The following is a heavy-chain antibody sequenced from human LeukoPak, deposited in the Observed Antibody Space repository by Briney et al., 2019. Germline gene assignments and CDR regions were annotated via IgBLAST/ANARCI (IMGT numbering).Heavy chain of an antibody. CDR1: GYSISSGYY. J-gene: IGHJ2*01. CDR3: ARVSSSWYQDWYFDL. V-gene: IGHV4-38-2*02. Sequence: SETLSLTFTVSGYSISSGYYWGWIRQPPGKGLEWIGSIYHSGSTNYNPSLKSRVTMSVDTSKNQFSLKLSSVTAADTAVYYCARVSSSWYQDWYFDLWGRGTLVTVSS. CDR2: IYHSGST. D-gene: IGHD6-13*01.